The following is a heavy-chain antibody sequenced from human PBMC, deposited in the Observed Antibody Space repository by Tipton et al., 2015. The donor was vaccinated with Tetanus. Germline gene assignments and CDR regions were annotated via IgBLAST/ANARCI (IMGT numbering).Heavy chain of an antibody. CDR2: INPDGRRT. V-gene: IGHV3-74*01. CDR1: GFTSKSHY. D-gene: IGHD3-9*01. J-gene: IGHJ6*02. CDR3: ARRSLTNYGLDV. Sequence: SLRLSCAASGFTSKSHYMHWVRQAPGKGLVWISRINPDGRRTNYADSVKGRFTISRDNAKNTVYLQMSSLRADDTSIYYCARRSLTNYGLDVWGQGTTVIVSS.